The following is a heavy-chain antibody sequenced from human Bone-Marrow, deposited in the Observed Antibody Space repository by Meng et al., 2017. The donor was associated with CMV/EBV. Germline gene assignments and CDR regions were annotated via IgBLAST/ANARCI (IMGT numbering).Heavy chain of an antibody. J-gene: IGHJ4*02. CDR2: IRYDGSNK. Sequence: GGSLRLSCAASGFTFSSYGMHWVRQAPGKGLEWVAFIRYDGSNKYYADSVKGRFTISRDNSKNTLYLQMNSLRAEDTAVYYCARDGRFGELFDYWGQGTLVTVSS. D-gene: IGHD3-10*01. V-gene: IGHV3-30*02. CDR1: GFTFSSYG. CDR3: ARDGRFGELFDY.